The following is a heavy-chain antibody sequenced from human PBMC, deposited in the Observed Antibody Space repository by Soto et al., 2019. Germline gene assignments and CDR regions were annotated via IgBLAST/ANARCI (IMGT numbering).Heavy chain of an antibody. J-gene: IGHJ4*02. CDR3: ARVDHRGYFAILTDY. CDR2: IYDSVNT. V-gene: IGHV4-31*03. D-gene: IGHD3-9*01. CDR1: GDSLSSGGHY. Sequence: LSLTCTVSGDSLSSGGHYWSWIRQHPGKGLEWIGHIYDSVNTYYSPSLRSRVTISADMSKNQFSLNLRSVTAADTAVYYCARVDHRGYFAILTDYWGQGTLVTVS.